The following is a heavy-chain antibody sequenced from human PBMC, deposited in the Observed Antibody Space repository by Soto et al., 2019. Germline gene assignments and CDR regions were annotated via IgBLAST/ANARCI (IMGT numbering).Heavy chain of an antibody. CDR2: INHSGST. Sequence: QVQLQQWGAGLLKPSETLSLTCAVYGGSFSGYYWSWIRQPPGKGLEWIGEINHSGSTNYNPSLKSRVTISVDTSKNQFSLKLSSVTAADTAVYYCASRYYLSNWGQGTLVTVSS. V-gene: IGHV4-34*01. J-gene: IGHJ4*02. CDR1: GGSFSGYY. D-gene: IGHD3-22*01. CDR3: ASRYYLSN.